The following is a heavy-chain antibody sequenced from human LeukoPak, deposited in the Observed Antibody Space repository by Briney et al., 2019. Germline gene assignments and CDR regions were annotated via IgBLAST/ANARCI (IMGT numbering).Heavy chain of an antibody. CDR2: IYGGGST. V-gene: IGHV3-53*01. CDR3: ARGSGYSGYGFDY. J-gene: IGHJ4*02. Sequence: PGGSLRLSCAASGFTVSSNYMSWVRQAPGKGLEWVSVIYGGGSTKYADSVKGRFTTSRDNSKNTLYLQMNSLRAEDTAVYYCARGSGYSGYGFDYWGQGILVTVSS. CDR1: GFTVSSNY. D-gene: IGHD5-12*01.